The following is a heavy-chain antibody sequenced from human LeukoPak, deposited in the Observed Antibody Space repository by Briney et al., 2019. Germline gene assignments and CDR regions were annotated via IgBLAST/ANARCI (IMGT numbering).Heavy chain of an antibody. V-gene: IGHV3-23*01. CDR2: ISGSGGST. Sequence: GGSLRLSCAASGFTFSSYAMSWVRQAPGKGLEWVSAISGSGGSTYYADSVKGRFTISRDNSKNTLYPQMNSLRAEDTAVYYCAKDWEYQLLWAAPFDPWGQGTLVTVSS. J-gene: IGHJ5*02. CDR1: GFTFSSYA. D-gene: IGHD2-2*01. CDR3: AKDWEYQLLWAAPFDP.